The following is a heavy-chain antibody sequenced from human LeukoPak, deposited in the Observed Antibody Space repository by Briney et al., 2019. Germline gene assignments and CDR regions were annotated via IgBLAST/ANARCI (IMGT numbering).Heavy chain of an antibody. Sequence: WETLSLTCTVSGGSISSYYWSWIRQPSGKGLEWIGRIYTSGSTNYNPSLKSRVTMSVDTSKNQFSLKLSSVTAADTAVYYCARGSHTQIYCSGGSCYSGWYFDLWGRGTLVTVSS. V-gene: IGHV4-4*07. D-gene: IGHD2-15*01. CDR3: ARGSHTQIYCSGGSCYSGWYFDL. J-gene: IGHJ2*01. CDR1: GGSISSYY. CDR2: IYTSGST.